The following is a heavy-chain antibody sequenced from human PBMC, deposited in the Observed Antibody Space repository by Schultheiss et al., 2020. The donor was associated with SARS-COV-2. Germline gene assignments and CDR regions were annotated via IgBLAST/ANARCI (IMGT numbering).Heavy chain of an antibody. D-gene: IGHD3-9*01. CDR1: GFSFSTYA. Sequence: GESLKISCAASGFSFSTYAMHWVRQAPGKGLEWVGVIWYDGTQKYFADSVKGRFTISRDNRRNTLYLQMNSLTVEDTAVYFCARATYNDVLTGQSLADGWYFDLWGRGTLVTVSS. CDR3: ARATYNDVLTGQSLADGWYFDL. CDR2: IWYDGTQK. J-gene: IGHJ2*01. V-gene: IGHV3-33*01.